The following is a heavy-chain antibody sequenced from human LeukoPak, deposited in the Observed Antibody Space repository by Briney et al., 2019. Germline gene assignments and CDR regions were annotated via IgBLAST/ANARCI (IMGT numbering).Heavy chain of an antibody. V-gene: IGHV3-21*01. J-gene: IGHJ3*02. CDR1: GFTFSSYT. CDR3: AREYCSSTSCYPNTFDI. D-gene: IGHD2-2*01. CDR2: ISSSISYI. Sequence: GGSLRLSCAASGFTFSSYTMNWVRQAPGPGLEWVSSISSSISYIYYADSVKGRFTISRDNAKNSPYLQMNSLRAEDTAIYYCAREYCSSTSCYPNTFDIWGQGTMVTVSS.